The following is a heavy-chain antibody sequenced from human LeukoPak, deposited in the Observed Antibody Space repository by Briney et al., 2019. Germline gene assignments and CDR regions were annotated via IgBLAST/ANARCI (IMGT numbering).Heavy chain of an antibody. Sequence: GWSLRLSCAASGCTFSDYGMHGVRQAPGKGLARVTVISNHGRVQYYADSVKGRFTISRDNSKNTLSLQMNSLREEDTAVYYCTKEGGPMAATTERYSFDHWGQGALVTVSS. CDR1: GCTFSDYG. CDR2: ISNHGRVQ. V-gene: IGHV3-30*18. J-gene: IGHJ4*02. D-gene: IGHD6-25*01. CDR3: TKEGGPMAATTERYSFDH.